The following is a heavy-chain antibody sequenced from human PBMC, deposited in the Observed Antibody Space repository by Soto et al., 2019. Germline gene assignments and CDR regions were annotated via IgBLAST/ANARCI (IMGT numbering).Heavy chain of an antibody. V-gene: IGHV3-33*01. CDR3: ARGIYSSSWPPNY. J-gene: IGHJ4*02. CDR1: GFTFSSYG. Sequence: GGSLRLSCAASGFTFSSYGMHWVRQAPGKGLEWVAVIWYDGSNKYYADSVKGRFTISRDNSKNTLYLQMNSLRAEDTAVYYCARGIYSSSWPPNYWGQGTLVTVS. CDR2: IWYDGSNK. D-gene: IGHD6-13*01.